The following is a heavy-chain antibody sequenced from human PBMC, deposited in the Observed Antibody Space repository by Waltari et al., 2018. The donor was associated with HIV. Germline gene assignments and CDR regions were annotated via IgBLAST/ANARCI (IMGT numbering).Heavy chain of an antibody. CDR3: ARVATMIVVVTNPYYFDY. CDR2: IRSSSSYK. D-gene: IGHD3-22*01. V-gene: IGHV3-21*01. Sequence: EVQLVESGGGLVKPGGSPRLACAASGFTFSSYSMKWVRQAPGKGLEWVSCIRSSSSYKYEADSVKCRFTISRDNAKNSLYLQMNSLRAEDTAVYYCARVATMIVVVTNPYYFDYWGQGTLVTVSS. J-gene: IGHJ4*02. CDR1: GFTFSSYS.